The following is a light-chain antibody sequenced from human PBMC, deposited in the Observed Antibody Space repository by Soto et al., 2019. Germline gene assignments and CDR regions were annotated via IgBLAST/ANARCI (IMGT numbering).Light chain of an antibody. Sequence: QSVLTQPASVCGSPGQSITISCTGTSSDVGSYNYVSWYQQHPGKAPKLMIYEVSNRPSGVSNRFSGSKSGYTASLTISGLQAEDEADYYCSSYTSTSTYVFGTGTKVTVL. CDR3: SSYTSTSTYV. J-gene: IGLJ1*01. V-gene: IGLV2-14*01. CDR1: SSDVGSYNY. CDR2: EVS.